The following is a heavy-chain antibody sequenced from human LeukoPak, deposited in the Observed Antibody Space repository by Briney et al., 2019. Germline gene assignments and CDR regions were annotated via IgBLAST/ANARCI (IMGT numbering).Heavy chain of an antibody. CDR2: INPNSGGT. CDR3: ARAYNLRWLRYFDY. CDR1: GYTFTGYY. Sequence: ASVKVSCKASGYTFTGYYMHWVRQAPGQGLTWMGWINPNSGGTNYAQKFQGRVTMTRDTSISTAYMELSRLRSDDTAVYYCARAYNLRWLRYFDYWGQGTLVTVSS. D-gene: IGHD4-17*01. J-gene: IGHJ4*02. V-gene: IGHV1-2*02.